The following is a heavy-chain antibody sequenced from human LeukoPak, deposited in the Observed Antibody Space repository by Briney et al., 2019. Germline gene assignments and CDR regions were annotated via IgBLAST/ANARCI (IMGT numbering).Heavy chain of an antibody. CDR1: GFTFSSYA. D-gene: IGHD6-19*01. Sequence: PGGSLRLSCAASGFTFSSYAMHWVRQAPGKGLEWVAVISYDGSNKYYADSVKGRFTISRDNSKNTLYLQMNSLRAEDTAVYYCARDLSYTSGQNFDYWGQGTLVTVSS. CDR2: ISYDGSNK. V-gene: IGHV3-30*04. CDR3: ARDLSYTSGQNFDY. J-gene: IGHJ4*02.